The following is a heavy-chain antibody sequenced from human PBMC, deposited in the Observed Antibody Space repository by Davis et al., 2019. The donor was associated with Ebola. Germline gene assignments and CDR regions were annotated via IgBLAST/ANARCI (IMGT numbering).Heavy chain of an antibody. CDR1: GFTFSSYS. J-gene: IGHJ4*02. Sequence: GESLKISCAASGFTFSSYSMNWVRQAPGKGLEWVSYISSSSSTIYYADSVKGRFTISRDNAKNSLYLQMNSLRAEDTAVYYCARPQNGDYFDYWGQGTLVTVSS. D-gene: IGHD4-17*01. CDR3: ARPQNGDYFDY. CDR2: ISSSSSTI. V-gene: IGHV3-48*04.